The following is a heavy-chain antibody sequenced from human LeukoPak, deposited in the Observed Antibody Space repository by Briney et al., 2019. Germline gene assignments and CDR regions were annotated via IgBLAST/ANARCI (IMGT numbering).Heavy chain of an antibody. Sequence: PSETLSLTCAVSGGSISGYFWSWIRQPPGKGLEWIGYIYYTGSTSYNPSLKSRVTISVDTSKNQFSLRLSSVTAADTAVYYCARYTTTSVPNWFDPWGQGTLVTVSS. CDR1: GGSISGYF. J-gene: IGHJ5*02. CDR3: ARYTTTSVPNWFDP. CDR2: IYYTGST. D-gene: IGHD2/OR15-2a*01. V-gene: IGHV4-59*08.